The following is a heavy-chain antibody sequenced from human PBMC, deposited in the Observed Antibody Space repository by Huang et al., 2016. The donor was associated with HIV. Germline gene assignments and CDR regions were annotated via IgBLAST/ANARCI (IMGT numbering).Heavy chain of an antibody. CDR2: VSTYNGHT. V-gene: IGHV1-18*01. CDR3: ARFRGPQVTLNWLDP. Sequence: QVQLVQSGPEMKKPGASVNVSCKASGYTFFTYSISWVRQAPGPGLEWSGWVSTYNGHTNYAQKFQGRLTLTTDVSTSAAYMELKNLRSDDTAVYYCARFRGPQVTLNWLDPWGQGTLVTVSS. J-gene: IGHJ5*02. CDR1: GYTFFTYS. D-gene: IGHD3-10*01.